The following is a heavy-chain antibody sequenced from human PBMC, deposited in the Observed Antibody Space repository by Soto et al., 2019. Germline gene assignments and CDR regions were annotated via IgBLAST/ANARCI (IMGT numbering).Heavy chain of an antibody. D-gene: IGHD3-10*01. J-gene: IGHJ4*02. Sequence: GGSLRLSCAASGFTVSSNYMSWVRQAPGKGLEWVSVIYSGGSTYYADSVKGRFSISRDNSKNTLYLQMNSLRAEDTAVYYCARTSPPSGSYYNPGYFDYWGQGTLVTVSS. CDR1: GFTVSSNY. CDR3: ARTSPPSGSYYNPGYFDY. CDR2: IYSGGST. V-gene: IGHV3-53*01.